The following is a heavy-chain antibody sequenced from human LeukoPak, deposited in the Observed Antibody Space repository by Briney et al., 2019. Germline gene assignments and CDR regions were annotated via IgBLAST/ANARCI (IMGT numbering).Heavy chain of an antibody. V-gene: IGHV3-9*01. Sequence: PGGSLRLSCAASGFTFDDYAMHWVRQAPGKGLEWVSGISWNSGSIGYADSVEGRFTISRDNAKNSLYLQMNSLRAEDTALYYCAKDPTSDYYDSSGYYSGAFDIWGQGTMVTVSS. J-gene: IGHJ3*02. CDR1: GFTFDDYA. D-gene: IGHD3-22*01. CDR2: ISWNSGSI. CDR3: AKDPTSDYYDSSGYYSGAFDI.